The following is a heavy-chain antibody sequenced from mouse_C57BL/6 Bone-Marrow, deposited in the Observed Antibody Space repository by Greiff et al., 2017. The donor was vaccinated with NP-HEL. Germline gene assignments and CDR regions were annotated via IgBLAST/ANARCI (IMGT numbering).Heavy chain of an antibody. J-gene: IGHJ1*03. CDR2: IYPGSGNT. Sequence: QVQLQQSGAELVRPGASVKLSCKASGYTFTDYYINWVKQRPGQGLEWIARIYPGSGNTYYNEKFKGKATLPAEKSSSTAYMQLSSLTSEDSAVYFCARNYSNYVLHWYFDVWGTGTTVTVSS. V-gene: IGHV1-76*01. CDR1: GYTFTDYY. D-gene: IGHD2-5*01. CDR3: ARNYSNYVLHWYFDV.